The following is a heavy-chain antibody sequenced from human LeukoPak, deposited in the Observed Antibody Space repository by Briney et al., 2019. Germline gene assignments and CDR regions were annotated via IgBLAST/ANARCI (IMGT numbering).Heavy chain of an antibody. CDR2: IKQEGSEK. CDR1: GFTFSSYW. V-gene: IGHV3-7*04. D-gene: IGHD3-3*01. Sequence: GGALRLSCAASGFTFSSYWRSWVRQAPGKGLEWVANIKQEGSEKYYVDSVKGRFTISRDNAKNSLYLQMNSLRAEDTAVYYCARVVLRFLEWYAGLDAFDIWGPGTMVTVSS. J-gene: IGHJ3*02. CDR3: ARVVLRFLEWYAGLDAFDI.